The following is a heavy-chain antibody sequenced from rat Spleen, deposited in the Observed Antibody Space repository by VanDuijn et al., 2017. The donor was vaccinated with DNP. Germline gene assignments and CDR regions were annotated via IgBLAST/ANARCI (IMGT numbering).Heavy chain of an antibody. J-gene: IGHJ3*01. V-gene: IGHV5-25*01. D-gene: IGHD1-10*01. CDR1: GFTFSNYY. CDR2: ISTSGGST. CDR3: ARPSYNNYGGFAY. Sequence: EVQLVESGGGLVQPGRSMKLSCAASGFTFSNYYMAWVRQAPKKGLEWVATISTSGGSTYYRDSVKGRFTVSGDNAKNSLYLQMNSLRSEDMATYYCARPSYNNYGGFAYWGQGTLVTVSS.